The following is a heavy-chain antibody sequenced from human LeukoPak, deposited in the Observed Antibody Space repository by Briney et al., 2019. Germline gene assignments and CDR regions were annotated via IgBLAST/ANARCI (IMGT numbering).Heavy chain of an antibody. J-gene: IGHJ4*02. CDR3: AKGVGYCSGGSCQQFDY. Sequence: GGSLRLSCAASGFTFSSYGMSWVRQAPGKGLEWVSAISGSGGSTYYADSGKGRFTISRDNSKNTLYLQMNSLRAEDTAVYYCAKGVGYCSGGSCQQFDYWGQGTLVTVSS. CDR2: ISGSGGST. CDR1: GFTFSSYG. D-gene: IGHD2-15*01. V-gene: IGHV3-23*01.